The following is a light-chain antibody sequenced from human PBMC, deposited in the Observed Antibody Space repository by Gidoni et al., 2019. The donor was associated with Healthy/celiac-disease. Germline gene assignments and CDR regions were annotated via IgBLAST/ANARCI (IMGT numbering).Light chain of an antibody. CDR1: HSVSSSY. Sequence: IVSLQSPGTRALSPGDRATFSCRASHSVSSSYLAWYQQKPGQAPRLLIYGASSRSTGTPDSCSGSSSGNDLTLTSSILEAEDLADYYWQQYGSSPWTFGQGTKVEIK. V-gene: IGKV3-20*01. CDR3: QQYGSSPWT. J-gene: IGKJ1*01. CDR2: GAS.